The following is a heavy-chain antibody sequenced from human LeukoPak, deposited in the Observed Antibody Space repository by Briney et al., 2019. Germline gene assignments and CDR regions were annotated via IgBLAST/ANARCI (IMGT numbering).Heavy chain of an antibody. J-gene: IGHJ4*02. CDR2: IYYSGST. D-gene: IGHD1-14*01. CDR1: GDSISSYY. Sequence: PSETLSLTCTVSGDSISSYYWSWIRQPPGKGLEWIGYIYYSGSTNYNPSLKSRVAISVDTSKNQFSLKLNSVTAADTAVYYCARGGVLTLYFFDFWGQGTLVTVSS. V-gene: IGHV4-59*01. CDR3: ARGGVLTLYFFDF.